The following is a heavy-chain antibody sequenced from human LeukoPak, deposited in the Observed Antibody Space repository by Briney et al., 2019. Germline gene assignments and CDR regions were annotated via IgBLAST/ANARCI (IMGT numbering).Heavy chain of an antibody. CDR2: ISSSGNTI. V-gene: IGHV3-48*03. CDR1: GFTFSGYD. J-gene: IGHJ5*02. D-gene: IGHD6-13*01. Sequence: GGSLRLSCGASGFTFSGYDMNWVRQAPGKGLEWVSYISSSGNTIYYADSVKGRFTTSRDNPKNSLYLQMNSLRAEDTAVYYCARDIGAAGIRLDPWGQGTLVTVSS. CDR3: ARDIGAAGIRLDP.